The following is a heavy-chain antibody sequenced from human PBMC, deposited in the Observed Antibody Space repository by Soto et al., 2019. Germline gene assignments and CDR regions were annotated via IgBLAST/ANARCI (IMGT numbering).Heavy chain of an antibody. CDR2: IDWDDDK. CDR3: AQCIAAAGTPADAFDI. V-gene: IGHV2-70*11. D-gene: IGHD6-13*01. CDR1: GFSLSTSGMC. Sequence: SGPTLVHPTHTLTLTCTFSGFSLSTSGMCVSWIRQPPGKALEWLARIDWDDDKYYSTSLKTRLTIAKDPSKNQVGLTMTNMDPVDTATYYCAQCIAAAGTPADAFDIWRQGTMVTVSS. J-gene: IGHJ3*02.